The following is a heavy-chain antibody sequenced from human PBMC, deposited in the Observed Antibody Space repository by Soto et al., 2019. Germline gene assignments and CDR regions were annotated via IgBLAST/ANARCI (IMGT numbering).Heavy chain of an antibody. V-gene: IGHV4-31*03. J-gene: IGHJ6*02. CDR2: IYYSGST. Sequence: SETLSLTCTVSGGSISGGGYCWSWIRQHPGKGLEWIGYIYYSGSTYYNPSLKSRVTISVDTSKNQFSLKLSSVTAADTAVYYCAREEDNYYYYGMDVWGQGTTVTVSS. CDR1: GGSISGGGYC. CDR3: AREEDNYYYYGMDV.